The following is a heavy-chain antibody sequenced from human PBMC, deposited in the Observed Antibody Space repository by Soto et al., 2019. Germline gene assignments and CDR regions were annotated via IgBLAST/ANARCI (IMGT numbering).Heavy chain of an antibody. CDR1: GYSFTSYW. CDR2: IDPSDSYT. Sequence: PGESLKISCKGSGYSFTSYWISWVRQMPGKGLEWMGRIDPSDSYTNYSPSFQGHVTISADKSISTAYLQWSSLKASDTAMYYCATYVDTAMVRWGQGTLVTVSS. CDR3: ATYVDTAMVR. D-gene: IGHD5-18*01. J-gene: IGHJ4*02. V-gene: IGHV5-10-1*01.